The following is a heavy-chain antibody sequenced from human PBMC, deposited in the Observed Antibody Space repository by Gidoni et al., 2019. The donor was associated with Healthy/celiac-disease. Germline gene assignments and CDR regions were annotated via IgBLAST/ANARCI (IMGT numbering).Heavy chain of an antibody. CDR2: ISSSGSTI. D-gene: IGHD5-18*01. CDR1: GLTFSSYE. CDR3: ARDWIQLYYMDV. J-gene: IGHJ6*03. Sequence: EVQLVESGGGLVQPGGSLSLSCAAYGLTFSSYEMNWVRQAPGKGLQWVSYISSSGSTIYYADSVKGRFTISRDNAKNSLYLQMNSLRAEDTAVYYCARDWIQLYYMDVWGKGTTVTVSS. V-gene: IGHV3-48*03.